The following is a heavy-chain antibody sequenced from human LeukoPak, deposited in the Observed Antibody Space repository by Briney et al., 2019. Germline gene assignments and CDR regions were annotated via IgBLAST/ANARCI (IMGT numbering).Heavy chain of an antibody. CDR3: ARGESKRYSGYDYYVMDV. J-gene: IGHJ6*02. CDR1: GVSISSYY. Sequence: PSETLSLTCTGSGVSISSYYWSWIRQPPGKGLEWIGNINYSGSTNYNPSLKRRVTISVDTSKNHFSLKVSSVTAADTAVYYCARGESKRYSGYDYYVMDVWGQGTTVTVSS. D-gene: IGHD5-12*01. V-gene: IGHV4-59*01. CDR2: INYSGST.